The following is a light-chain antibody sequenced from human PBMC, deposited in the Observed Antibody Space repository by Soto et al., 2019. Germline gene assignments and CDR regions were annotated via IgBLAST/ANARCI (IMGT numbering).Light chain of an antibody. V-gene: IGKV1-5*03. CDR2: KAS. CDR3: QQYNSYSAT. CDR1: QSISSW. J-gene: IGKJ1*01. Sequence: DIQMTQSPSTLSASVGDRVTITCRASQSISSWLAWYQQKAGKAPNLLIYKASRLESGVPSRFSGSGSETEFTLTISGLQPGDSATYYCQQYNSYSATFGQGTKVDIK.